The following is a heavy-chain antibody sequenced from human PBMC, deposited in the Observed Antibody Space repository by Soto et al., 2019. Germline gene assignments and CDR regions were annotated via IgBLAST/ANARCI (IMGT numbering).Heavy chain of an antibody. Sequence: KTSETLSLTCAVSGGSISSSNWWNWVRQPPGKGLEWIGKIYHSGSTNYNPSLKSRVTISVDKSKNQFSLKLSSVTAADTAVYYCARDPAMVRFDYWGQGTLVTVSS. CDR3: ARDPAMVRFDY. D-gene: IGHD5-18*01. V-gene: IGHV4-4*02. CDR1: GGSISSSNW. CDR2: IYHSGST. J-gene: IGHJ4*02.